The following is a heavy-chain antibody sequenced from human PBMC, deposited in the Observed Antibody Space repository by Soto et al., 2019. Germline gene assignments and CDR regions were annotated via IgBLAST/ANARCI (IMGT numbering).Heavy chain of an antibody. CDR1: GHSFAVYW. Sequence: GESVKISCKGSGHSFAVYWIGWVLQMPWKGLDWMGVIYPGDSDTRYSPSFHGQVTISADKSISTAYLQWSSLKASDTAMYFCARLPGVRGVFDGFNVWGQGTMVTVSS. J-gene: IGHJ3*01. CDR2: IYPGDSDT. D-gene: IGHD3-10*01. V-gene: IGHV5-51*01. CDR3: ARLPGVRGVFDGFNV.